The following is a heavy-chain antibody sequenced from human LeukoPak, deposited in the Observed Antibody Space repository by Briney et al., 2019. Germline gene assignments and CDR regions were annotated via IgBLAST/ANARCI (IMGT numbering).Heavy chain of an antibody. J-gene: IGHJ5*02. V-gene: IGHV3-23*01. Sequence: TGESLRLSCAASRFTFSSYWMHWVRQAPGKGLEWVSLISSSGANAYYADSVKGRFTISRDNSKNTLYLQMNNLRGEDTAEYYCAKDMELASWGQGTLVTVSS. CDR3: AKDMELAS. D-gene: IGHD1-26*01. CDR1: RFTFSSYW. CDR2: ISSSGANA.